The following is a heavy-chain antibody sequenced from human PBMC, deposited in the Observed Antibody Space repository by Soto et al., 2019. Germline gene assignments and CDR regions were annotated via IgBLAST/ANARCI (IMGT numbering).Heavy chain of an antibody. CDR3: ATTPPVIAAVGGWADDY. V-gene: IGHV1-69*06. Sequence: ASVKVSCKASGGTFSSYAISWVRQAPGQGLEWMGGIIPIFGTANYAQKFQGRVTITADKSTSTAYMELSSLRSEDTAVYYCATTPPVIAAVGGWADDYWGQGTLVTVSS. D-gene: IGHD6-13*01. CDR2: IIPIFGTA. CDR1: GGTFSSYA. J-gene: IGHJ4*02.